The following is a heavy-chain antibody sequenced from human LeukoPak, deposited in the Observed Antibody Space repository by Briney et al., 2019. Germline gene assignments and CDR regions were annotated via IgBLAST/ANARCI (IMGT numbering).Heavy chain of an antibody. J-gene: IGHJ4*02. CDR3: ARDLAYFDWLLPQMDY. V-gene: IGHV3-9*01. CDR2: LSWNSDSI. D-gene: IGHD3-9*01. Sequence: GRSLRLSCTASGFNFDDYAMHWVRQAPGMGLQWVSGLSWNSDSIAYADSVKGRFTISRDNAKNSLFLQMNSLRAEDTAVYYCARDLAYFDWLLPQMDYWGQGTLVTVSS. CDR1: GFNFDDYA.